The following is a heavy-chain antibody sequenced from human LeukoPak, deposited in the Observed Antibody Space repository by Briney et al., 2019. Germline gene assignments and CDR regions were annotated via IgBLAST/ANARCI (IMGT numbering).Heavy chain of an antibody. CDR2: ITSGVGIT. Sequence: GGSLRLSCAASGFTLSNYGMNWVRQAPGKGLEWVSIITSGVGITYYADSVKGRFTISRDNSKNTLYLQMNSLRAEDTAVYCCAKGDYYDFDYWGQGTLVTVSS. CDR3: AKGDYYDFDY. V-gene: IGHV3-23*01. J-gene: IGHJ4*02. CDR1: GFTLSNYG. D-gene: IGHD3-10*01.